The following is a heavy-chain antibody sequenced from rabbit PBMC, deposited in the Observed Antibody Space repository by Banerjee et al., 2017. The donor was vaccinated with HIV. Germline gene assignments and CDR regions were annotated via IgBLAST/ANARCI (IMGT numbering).Heavy chain of an antibody. D-gene: IGHD2-1*01. V-gene: IGHV1S40*01. CDR2: LYVGSTGST. J-gene: IGHJ6*01. CDR3: ARGGAYDDYGDAYGMDL. Sequence: QSLEESGGDLVKPGASLTLTCTASGFSASTYYICWVRQAPGKGLEWIACLYVGSTGSTYYASWAKGRFTISKTSSNTVFLQMTSLTAADTATYFCARGGAYDDYGDAYGMDLWGPGTLVTVS. CDR1: GFSASTYY.